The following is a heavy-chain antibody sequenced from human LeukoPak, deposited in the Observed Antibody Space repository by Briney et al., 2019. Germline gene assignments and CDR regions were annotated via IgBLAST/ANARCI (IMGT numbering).Heavy chain of an antibody. Sequence: PGGSLRLSCAASGFTFSSYGMHWVRQAPGKGLEWVAFIRYDGSNKYYADSVKGRFTISRDNSKNTLYLQMNSLRAEDTAVYYCARDLPQQGSAFDIWGQGTMVTVSS. D-gene: IGHD6-13*01. CDR2: IRYDGSNK. V-gene: IGHV3-30*02. J-gene: IGHJ3*02. CDR3: ARDLPQQGSAFDI. CDR1: GFTFSSYG.